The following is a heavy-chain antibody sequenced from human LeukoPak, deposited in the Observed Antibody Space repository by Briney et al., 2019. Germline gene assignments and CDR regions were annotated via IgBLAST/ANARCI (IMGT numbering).Heavy chain of an antibody. D-gene: IGHD3-22*01. Sequence: PSETLSLTCTVSGGSISSSSYYWGWIRQPPGKGLEWIGSIYYSGSTYYNPSLKSRVTISVDTSKNQFSLKLGSVTAADTAVYYCARLTYYYDSSGYYYPTYYYYMDVWGKGTTVTISS. J-gene: IGHJ6*03. V-gene: IGHV4-39*01. CDR1: GGSISSSSYY. CDR3: ARLTYYYDSSGYYYPTYYYYMDV. CDR2: IYYSGST.